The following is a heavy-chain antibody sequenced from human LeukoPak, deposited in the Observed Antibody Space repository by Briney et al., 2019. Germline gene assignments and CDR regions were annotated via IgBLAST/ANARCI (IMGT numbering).Heavy chain of an antibody. Sequence: ETLSLTCAVYGGSFRGYYWSWIRPPPGKGLEWIGEINHSGSTNYNPSLKSRVTISVDTSKNQFSLKLSSVTAADTAVYYCARRRWMTKLFGPWGQGTLVTVSS. D-gene: IGHD4-11*01. V-gene: IGHV4-34*01. CDR2: INHSGST. CDR3: ARRRWMTKLFGP. J-gene: IGHJ5*02. CDR1: GGSFRGYY.